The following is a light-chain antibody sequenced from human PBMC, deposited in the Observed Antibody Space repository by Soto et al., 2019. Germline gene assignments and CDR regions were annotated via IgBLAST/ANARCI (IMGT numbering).Light chain of an antibody. J-gene: IGLJ2*01. V-gene: IGLV1-44*01. Sequence: QAVVTQQPSASGSPGQRVTISCSGSSSKIGSNTVNWYQQLPGTAPKLLIYSNNQRPSGVPDRFSGSKSGTSASLAISGLQAEDEADYYCAAWDDSLNGPVFGGGTKVTVL. CDR3: AAWDDSLNGPV. CDR1: SSKIGSNT. CDR2: SNN.